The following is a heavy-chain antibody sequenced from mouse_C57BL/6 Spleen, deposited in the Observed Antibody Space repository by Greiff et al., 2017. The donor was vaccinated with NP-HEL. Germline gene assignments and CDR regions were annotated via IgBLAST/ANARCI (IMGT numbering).Heavy chain of an antibody. J-gene: IGHJ1*03. CDR2: INYDGSST. D-gene: IGHD1-1*01. Sequence: VQLKESEGGLVQPGSSMKLSCTASGFTFSDYYMAWVRQVPEKGLEWVANINYDGSSTYYLDSLKSRFIISRDNAKNILYLQMSSLKSEDTATYDCARGGRLRSYWYFDGWGTGTTVTVSS. CDR1: GFTFSDYY. CDR3: ARGGRLRSYWYFDG. V-gene: IGHV5-16*01.